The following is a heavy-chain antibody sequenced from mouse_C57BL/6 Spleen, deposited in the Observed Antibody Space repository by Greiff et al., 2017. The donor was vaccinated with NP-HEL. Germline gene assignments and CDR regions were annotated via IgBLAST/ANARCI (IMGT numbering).Heavy chain of an antibody. CDR1: GFNIKDYY. CDR3: TTWAAQATVDY. V-gene: IGHV14-1*01. Sequence: VQLQQSGAELVRPGASVKLSCTASGFNIKDYYMHWVKQRPEQGLAWIGRIDPADGDTDYAPKFQGKAPLTADTSSNTAYLQLSSLTSEDTAVYYCTTWAAQATVDYWGQGTTLTVSS. CDR2: IDPADGDT. J-gene: IGHJ2*01. D-gene: IGHD3-2*02.